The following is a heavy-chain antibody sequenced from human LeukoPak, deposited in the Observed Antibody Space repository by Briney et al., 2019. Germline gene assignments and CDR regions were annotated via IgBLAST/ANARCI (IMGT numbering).Heavy chain of an antibody. J-gene: IGHJ4*02. CDR2: IYGGGST. V-gene: IGHV3-53*01. Sequence: GGSLRLSCAASGFTVGSNYMSWVRQAPGKGLEWVSVIYGGGSTSYADSVKGRFIISRDNSKNMLYLQMNTLRAEDTAVYYCARDQPGSYGDYFDYWGQGTLVTVSS. CDR3: ARDQPGSYGDYFDY. CDR1: GFTVGSNY. D-gene: IGHD3-10*01.